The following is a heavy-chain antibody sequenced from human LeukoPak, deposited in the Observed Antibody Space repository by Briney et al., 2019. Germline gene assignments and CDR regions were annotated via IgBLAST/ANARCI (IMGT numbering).Heavy chain of an antibody. V-gene: IGHV1-2*02. Sequence: ASVKVSCKASGYTFTGYYIHWVRQAPGQGLEWMGWISSNTGDTNYAQKFQGRVTMTRDTSISTAYMELSRLRSDDTAVYYCARVTGPGDAFDIWGQGTMVTVSS. J-gene: IGHJ3*02. CDR3: ARVTGPGDAFDI. CDR1: GYTFTGYY. D-gene: IGHD3-9*01. CDR2: ISSNTGDT.